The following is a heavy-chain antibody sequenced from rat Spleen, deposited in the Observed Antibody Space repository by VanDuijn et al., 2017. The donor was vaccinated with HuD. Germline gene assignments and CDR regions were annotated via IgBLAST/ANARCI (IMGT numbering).Heavy chain of an antibody. Sequence: EVHLQESGPGLVKPSQSLSLTCSVTGYTITSGYDWSWIRKFPGNKMEWMGYISYSGSTNYNPSLKSRISITRDTSKNQVFLQLNSVTTEDTATYYCARFGLTTDWGQGVMVTVSS. CDR2: ISYSGST. V-gene: IGHV3-4*01. CDR1: GYTITSGY. D-gene: IGHD1-4*01. CDR3: ARFGLTTD. J-gene: IGHJ2*01.